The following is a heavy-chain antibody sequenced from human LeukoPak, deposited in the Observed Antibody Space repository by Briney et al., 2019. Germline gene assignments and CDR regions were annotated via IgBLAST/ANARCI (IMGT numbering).Heavy chain of an antibody. CDR3: ARDPSGRIFGVVIPLDY. Sequence: ASVKVSCKASGGTFSSYAFSWVRQAPGQGLEWMGWISAYNGNTNYAQKLQGRVTMTTDTSTSTAYMELRSLRSDDTAVYYCARDPSGRIFGVVIPLDYWGQGTLVTVSS. V-gene: IGHV1-18*01. CDR2: ISAYNGNT. J-gene: IGHJ4*02. CDR1: GGTFSSYA. D-gene: IGHD3-3*02.